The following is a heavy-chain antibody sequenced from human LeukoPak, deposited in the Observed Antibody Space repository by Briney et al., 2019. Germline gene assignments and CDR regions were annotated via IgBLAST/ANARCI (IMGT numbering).Heavy chain of an antibody. CDR1: GFTFSNAW. CDR3: TTEYCGGDCYIP. CDR2: IKSKTDGGTT. V-gene: IGHV3-15*01. D-gene: IGHD2-21*02. Sequence: GGSLRLSCAASGFTFSNAWMSWVRQAPGKGLEWVGRIKSKTDGGTTDYAAPVKGRFTISRDGSKNTLYLQMNSLKTEDTAVYYCTTEYCGGDCYIPWGQGTLVTVSS. J-gene: IGHJ5*02.